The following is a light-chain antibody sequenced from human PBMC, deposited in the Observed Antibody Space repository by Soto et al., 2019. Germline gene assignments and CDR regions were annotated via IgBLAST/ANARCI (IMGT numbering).Light chain of an antibody. J-gene: IGKJ1*01. CDR2: SAS. CDR3: QQHGSSPWT. CDR1: QSISSD. V-gene: IGKV3-15*01. Sequence: EVVMTQSPATLSVSPGERATLSCRASQSISSDLAWYQQKPGQGPRLLIYSASTRATGIPARISGSGSETEFTLTISSLQYEDFAVYYCQQHGSSPWTFGQGTKVDIK.